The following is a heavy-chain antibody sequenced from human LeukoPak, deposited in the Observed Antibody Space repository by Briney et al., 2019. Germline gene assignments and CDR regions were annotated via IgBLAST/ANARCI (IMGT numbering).Heavy chain of an antibody. CDR2: ILNDGSNQ. Sequence: GGSLRLSCAASGFTFSLYGMHWVRQGPGKGLEWVAVILNDGSNQHYADSVKGRFTISRDNSKNTLYLQMNSLRTEDTAVYYCAKEVVGATQPLYYFDFWGQGTLVTVSS. CDR3: AKEVVGATQPLYYFDF. V-gene: IGHV3-30*18. J-gene: IGHJ4*02. D-gene: IGHD1-26*01. CDR1: GFTFSLYG.